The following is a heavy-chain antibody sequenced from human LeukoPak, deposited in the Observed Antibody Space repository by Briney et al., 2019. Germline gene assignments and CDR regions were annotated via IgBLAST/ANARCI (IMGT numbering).Heavy chain of an antibody. V-gene: IGHV5-51*01. CDR2: IYPGDSDT. CDR1: GYSFTSYW. Sequence: GESLKISCKGSGYSFTSYWIGWVRQMPGKGLEWMGIIYPGDSDTRYSPSFQGQVTISADKSISTAYLQWSGLKASDTAMYYCARQGPNYGRYFDYWGQGTLVTVSS. J-gene: IGHJ4*02. CDR3: ARQGPNYGRYFDY. D-gene: IGHD1-7*01.